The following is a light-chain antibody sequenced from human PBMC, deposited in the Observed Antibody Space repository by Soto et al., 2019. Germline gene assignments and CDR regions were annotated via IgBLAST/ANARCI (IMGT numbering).Light chain of an antibody. CDR1: SGHSSYA. CDR3: QTWSTGIRV. Sequence: QPVLTKSPSASASLGASVKLTCTLSSGHSSYAIAWHQQQPEKGPRYLMKLNSDGSHSKGDGIPDRFSGSSSGAERYLTISSLQSEDEADYYCQTWSTGIRVFGTGTKVTVL. J-gene: IGLJ1*01. V-gene: IGLV4-69*01. CDR2: LNSDGSH.